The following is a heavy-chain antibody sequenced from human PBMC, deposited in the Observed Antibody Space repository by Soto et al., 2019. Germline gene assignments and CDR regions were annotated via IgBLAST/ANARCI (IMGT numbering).Heavy chain of an antibody. CDR1: GYTFTSYT. Sequence: QVQLVQSGAEVREPGAAVKVACKISGYTFTSYTIQWVRQAPGQRLEWMGWINAGNGNTEYSQKLQGRVTITRDTFAITAYMELSSLRYEDTAVYHRSCDRPAHSNWVDTVIDYWGQGTLVTVSS. V-gene: IGHV1-3*01. CDR2: INAGNGNT. CDR3: SCDRPAHSNWVDTVIDY. D-gene: IGHD6-13*01. J-gene: IGHJ4*02.